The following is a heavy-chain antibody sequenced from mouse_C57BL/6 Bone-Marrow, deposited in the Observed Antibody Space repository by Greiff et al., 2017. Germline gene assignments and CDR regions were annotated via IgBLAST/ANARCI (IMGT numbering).Heavy chain of an antibody. J-gene: IGHJ3*01. V-gene: IGHV1-63*01. Sequence: VQLQQSGAELVRPGTSVKMSCKASGYTFTNSWIGWAKQRPGHGLEWIGDIYPGGGYTNYNEKFKGKVTLTPDKSSSTAYMKFSSLTSEYSAIYYYARFDYYDDDGGFAYWGQGTLVTVSA. CDR1: GYTFTNSW. D-gene: IGHD2-4*01. CDR3: ARFDYYDDDGGFAY. CDR2: IYPGGGYT.